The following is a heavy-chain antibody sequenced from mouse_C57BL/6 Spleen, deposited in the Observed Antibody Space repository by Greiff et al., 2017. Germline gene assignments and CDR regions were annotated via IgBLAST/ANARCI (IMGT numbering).Heavy chain of an antibody. CDR1: GYTFTSYT. D-gene: IGHD2-4*01. J-gene: IGHJ1*03. CDR2: IHPRGGYT. CDR3: ARGDYDGYVDV. Sequence: QVQLQQSGAELARPGASVKMSCKASGYTFTSYTMHWVKQRPGQGLAWIGYIHPRGGYTKYNQKFKDKATLTADKSSSTAYMQLSSLTSEDSAVYYCARGDYDGYVDVWGTGTTVTVSS. V-gene: IGHV1-4*01.